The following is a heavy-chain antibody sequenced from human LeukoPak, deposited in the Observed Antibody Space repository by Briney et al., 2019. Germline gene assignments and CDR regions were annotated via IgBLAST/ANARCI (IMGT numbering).Heavy chain of an antibody. J-gene: IGHJ4*02. CDR3: TKAPYCSGGSCQLGYLDY. CDR1: GGSISSYY. D-gene: IGHD2-15*01. Sequence: SETLSLTCTVSGGSISSYYWSWIRQPAGKGLEWIGRIYTSGSTNYNPSLKSRVTMSVDTSKNQFSLKLSSVTAADTAVYYYTKAPYCSGGSCQLGYLDYWGQGTLVTVSS. V-gene: IGHV4-4*07. CDR2: IYTSGST.